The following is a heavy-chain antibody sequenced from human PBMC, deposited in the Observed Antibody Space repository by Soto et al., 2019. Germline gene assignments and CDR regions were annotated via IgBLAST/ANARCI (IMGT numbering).Heavy chain of an antibody. Sequence: PSETLSLSCTVSGGSISGYYWSGIRQSPGKGLEWIGYIHYSGSTNYNPSLKSRVTISVDTSKNQFSLKLSSVTAADTAVYYCARHPQRITIAANWGQGTLVTVPQ. CDR3: ARHPQRITIAAN. V-gene: IGHV4-59*08. J-gene: IGHJ4*02. D-gene: IGHD3-3*01. CDR1: GGSISGYY. CDR2: IHYSGST.